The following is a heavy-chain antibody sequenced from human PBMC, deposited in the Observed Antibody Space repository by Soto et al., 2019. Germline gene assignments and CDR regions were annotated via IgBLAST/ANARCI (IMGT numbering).Heavy chain of an antibody. J-gene: IGHJ4*02. CDR2: ISGSSSSYI. D-gene: IGHD3-3*01. CDR1: GFTFSNFA. Sequence: PGGSLRLSCAASGFTFSNFAMSWVRQAPGKGLEWVSAISGSSSSYIYYADSVKGRFTISRDNAKNSLYLQMNSLRAEDTAVYYCARTPRLRFLEWPRFDYWGQGTLVTVSS. V-gene: IGHV3-21*01. CDR3: ARTPRLRFLEWPRFDY.